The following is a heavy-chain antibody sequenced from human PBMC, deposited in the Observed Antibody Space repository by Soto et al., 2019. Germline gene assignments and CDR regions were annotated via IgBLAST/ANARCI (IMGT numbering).Heavy chain of an antibody. V-gene: IGHV3-33*08. J-gene: IGHJ4*02. CDR2: MHTGGNEK. D-gene: IGHD3-9*01. CDR3: ARDADTTGHYSHFDL. Sequence: QVQLVESGGGVVQPGGSLRLSCAASGFTFSYYGFHWVRQAPGKGLEWVAVMHTGGNEKYYVDSVKGRFTVSRDDSRNMVYLEMSGLRAEDTAEYFCARDADTTGHYSHFDLWGRVALVAVS. CDR1: GFTFSYYG.